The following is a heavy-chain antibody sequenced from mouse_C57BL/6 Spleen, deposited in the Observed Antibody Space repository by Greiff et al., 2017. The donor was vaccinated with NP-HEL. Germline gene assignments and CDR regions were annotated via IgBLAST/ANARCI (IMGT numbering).Heavy chain of an antibody. CDR1: GYTFTDYY. D-gene: IGHD4-1*01. Sequence: EVQLQQSGPELVKPGASVKISCKASGYTFTDYYMNWVKQSHGKSLEWIGDINPNNGGTSYNQKFKGKATLTVDKSSSTAYMELRSLTSEDSAVYYCARNWDGGYAMDYWGQGTSVTVSS. CDR3: ARNWDGGYAMDY. J-gene: IGHJ4*01. CDR2: INPNNGGT. V-gene: IGHV1-26*01.